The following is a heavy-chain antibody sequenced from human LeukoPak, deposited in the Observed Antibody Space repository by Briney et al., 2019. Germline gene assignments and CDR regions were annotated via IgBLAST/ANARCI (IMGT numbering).Heavy chain of an antibody. CDR2: INPNSGGT. D-gene: IGHD1-1*01. Sequence: ASVRVSCKASGYTFTGYYMHWVRQAPGQGLEWMGWINPNSGGTNYAQKFQGRVTMTRDTSISTAYMELSRLRSDDTAVYYCARVPRYDRPIDYWGQGTLVTVSS. J-gene: IGHJ4*02. CDR1: GYTFTGYY. V-gene: IGHV1-2*02. CDR3: ARVPRYDRPIDY.